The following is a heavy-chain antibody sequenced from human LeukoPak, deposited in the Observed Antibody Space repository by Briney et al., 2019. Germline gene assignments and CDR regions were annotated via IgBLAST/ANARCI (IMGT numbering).Heavy chain of an antibody. CDR3: ATEKRSTTAYDY. CDR1: GFIFSTYV. V-gene: IGHV3-23*01. D-gene: IGHD4-17*01. J-gene: IGHJ4*02. Sequence: GXXLRLSCAASGFIFSTYVMSWVRQAPGKGLAWVSDISGSGGNTHYADSVKGRFTISRDNSKNTLYLQMNSLRAEDTALYYCATEKRSTTAYDYWGQGTLVTVSS. CDR2: ISGSGGNT.